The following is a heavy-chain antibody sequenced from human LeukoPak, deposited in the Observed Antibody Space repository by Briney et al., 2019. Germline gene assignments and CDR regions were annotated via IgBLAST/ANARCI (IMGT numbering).Heavy chain of an antibody. Sequence: SETLSLTCSVSSYSISRGYYWGWIRQPPGKGLEWIGSISHSGSTYYNQSLKSRVTISVDTSKNQFSLNLSSVTAADTAVYYCVREVNYYDSSAYPPDYWGQGTLVTVSS. D-gene: IGHD3-22*01. V-gene: IGHV4-38-2*02. J-gene: IGHJ4*02. CDR3: VREVNYYDSSAYPPDY. CDR2: ISHSGST. CDR1: SYSISRGYY.